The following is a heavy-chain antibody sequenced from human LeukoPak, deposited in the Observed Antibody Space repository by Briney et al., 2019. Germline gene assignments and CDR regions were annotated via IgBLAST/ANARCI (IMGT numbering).Heavy chain of an antibody. D-gene: IGHD2/OR15-2a*01. J-gene: IGHJ4*02. CDR2: ISYSGST. CDR3: ARGGFSTATAPDY. V-gene: IGHV4-59*12. Sequence: PSETLSLTCTVSGGSISSYYWNWIRQPPGKGLEWIGYISYSGSTNYKSSLKSRVTISVDTSKNQFSLKLSSVTAADTAVYYCARGGFSTATAPDYWGQGTLVTVSS. CDR1: GGSISSYY.